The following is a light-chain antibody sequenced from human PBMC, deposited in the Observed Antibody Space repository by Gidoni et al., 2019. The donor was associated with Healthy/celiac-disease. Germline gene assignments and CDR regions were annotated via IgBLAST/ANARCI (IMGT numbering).Light chain of an antibody. CDR1: QSIRND. J-gene: IGKJ1*01. Sequence: AIQMIQSPSALSASVGDRVTITCRASQSIRNDLGWYQQKPGKAPKLLIYAASSLQSGVPSRFSGSGSGTDFTLTISSLQPEDFATYYCLQDYNYPWTFGQGTKVEIK. CDR2: AAS. V-gene: IGKV1-6*01. CDR3: LQDYNYPWT.